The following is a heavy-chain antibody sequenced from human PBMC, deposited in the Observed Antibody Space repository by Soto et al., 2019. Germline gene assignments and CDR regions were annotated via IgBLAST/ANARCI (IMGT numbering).Heavy chain of an antibody. CDR2: INPNSGGT. D-gene: IGHD3-10*01. CDR1: GYTFTSYY. CDR3: ARDKKVRGVSSYYYYYMDV. Sequence: ASVKVSCKASGYTFTSYYMHWVRQAPGQGLEWMGWINPNSGGTNYAQKFQGWVTMTRDTSISTAYMELSRLRSDDTAVYYCARDKKVRGVSSYYYYYMDVWGKGTTVTVSS. V-gene: IGHV1-2*04. J-gene: IGHJ6*03.